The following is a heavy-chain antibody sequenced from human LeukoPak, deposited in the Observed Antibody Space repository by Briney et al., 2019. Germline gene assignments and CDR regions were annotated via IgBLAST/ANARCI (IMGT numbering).Heavy chain of an antibody. V-gene: IGHV4-4*07. J-gene: IGHJ3*02. CDR3: ARDRIWNDAGHDPFDI. CDR1: GASISSYY. D-gene: IGHD1-1*01. CDR2: IYTSANT. Sequence: PSETLSLTCNVSGASISSYYWSWIRRPAGKGLEWIGRIYTSANTNYNPSFKSRATISIDRSKNQFSLNLPSVTAADTAVYYCARDRIWNDAGHDPFDIWGQGTMVTVSS.